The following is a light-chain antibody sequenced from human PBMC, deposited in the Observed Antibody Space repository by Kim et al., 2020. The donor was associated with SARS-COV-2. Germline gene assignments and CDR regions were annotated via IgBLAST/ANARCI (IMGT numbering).Light chain of an antibody. CDR3: CSYGGSNNVV. CDR2: DVT. V-gene: IGLV2-11*01. CDR1: SSDVGGYNY. J-gene: IGLJ2*01. Sequence: GQSVTISCTGTSSDVGGYNYVSWYQQHPGKAPKVMIYDVTKRPSGVPDRFSGSKSGNTASLTISGLQAEDEADYYCCSYGGSNNVVFGGGTQLTVL.